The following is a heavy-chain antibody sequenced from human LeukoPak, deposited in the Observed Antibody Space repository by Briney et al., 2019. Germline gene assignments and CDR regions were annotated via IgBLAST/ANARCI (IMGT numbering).Heavy chain of an antibody. V-gene: IGHV4-59*01. D-gene: IGHD3-22*01. CDR2: IHYSGST. Sequence: SETLSLTCTVSGGSISSYYWSWIRQPPGKGLEWIGYIHYSGSTNYNPSLKSRVTISVDTSKDQFSLKLCSVTAADTAVYYCARAVPMIVAHDAFDIWGQGTMVTVPS. CDR1: GGSISSYY. CDR3: ARAVPMIVAHDAFDI. J-gene: IGHJ3*02.